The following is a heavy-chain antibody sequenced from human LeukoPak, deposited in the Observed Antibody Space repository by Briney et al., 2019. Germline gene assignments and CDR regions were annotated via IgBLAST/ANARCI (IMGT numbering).Heavy chain of an antibody. V-gene: IGHV1-8*01. D-gene: IGHD3-22*01. CDR2: MNPNSGNT. Sequence: ASVKVSCKASGYTFTSYDINWVRQATGQGLEWMGWMNPNSGNTGYAQKFQGRVTMTRNTSISTAYMELSSLRSEVTAVYYCARGFYYYDSSGYQIGDDYWGQGTLVTVSS. CDR1: GYTFTSYD. CDR3: ARGFYYYDSSGYQIGDDY. J-gene: IGHJ4*02.